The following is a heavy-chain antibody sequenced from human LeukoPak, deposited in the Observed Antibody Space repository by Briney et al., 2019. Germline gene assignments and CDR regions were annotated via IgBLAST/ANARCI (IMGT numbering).Heavy chain of an antibody. CDR1: GFTVSSNY. J-gene: IGHJ4*02. D-gene: IGHD6-13*01. Sequence: GGSLRLSCAASGFTVSSNYMSWVRQAPGKGLEWVSVIYSGGGTYYADSVKGRFTISRDNSKNTLYLQMNSLRAEDTAVYYCARDLHVAAAGILTYWGQGTLVTVSS. V-gene: IGHV3-53*05. CDR3: ARDLHVAAAGILTY. CDR2: IYSGGGT.